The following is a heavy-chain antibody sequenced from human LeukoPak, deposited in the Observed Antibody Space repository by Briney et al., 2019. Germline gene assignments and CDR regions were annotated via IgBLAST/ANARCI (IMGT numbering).Heavy chain of an antibody. CDR1: GFIFRSHA. Sequence: GGSLRLSCAVSGFIFRSHAISWVRQSPGKGLEWAANIDQSGKEYYVASVKGRFTVSRDSAKSSASLQMCSLRVEGTALCYCARLDGFGGSNWYFESGGEGTVVTVSS. D-gene: IGHD3-10*01. J-gene: IGHJ4*02. CDR3: ARLDGFGGSNWYFES. V-gene: IGHV3-7*01. CDR2: IDQSGKE.